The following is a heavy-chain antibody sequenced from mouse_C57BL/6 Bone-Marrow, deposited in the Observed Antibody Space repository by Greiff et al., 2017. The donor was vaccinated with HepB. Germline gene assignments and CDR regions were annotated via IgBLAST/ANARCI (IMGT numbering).Heavy chain of an antibody. CDR1: GFTFSDYG. CDR3: ARRYYYGSSTYYAMDY. D-gene: IGHD1-1*01. CDR2: ISNLAYSI. V-gene: IGHV5-15*01. J-gene: IGHJ4*01. Sequence: EVQLVESGAGLVQPGGSLKLSCAASGFTFSDYGMAWVRQAPRKGPEWVAFISNLAYSIYYADTVTGRFTISRENAKNTLYLEMSSLRSEDTAMYYCARRYYYGSSTYYAMDYWGQGTSVTVSS.